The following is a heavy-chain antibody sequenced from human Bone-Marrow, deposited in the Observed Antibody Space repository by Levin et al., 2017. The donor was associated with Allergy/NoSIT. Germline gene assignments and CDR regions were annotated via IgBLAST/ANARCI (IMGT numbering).Heavy chain of an antibody. J-gene: IGHJ6*02. CDR3: ARDPVTAMVISYYGMDV. Sequence: TLSLTCTVSGGSISSSSYYWGWIRQPPGKGLEWIGSIYYSGSTYYNPSLKSRVTISVDTSKNQFSLKLSSVTAADTAVYYCARDPVTAMVISYYGMDVWGQGTTVTVSS. V-gene: IGHV4-39*07. CDR2: IYYSGST. CDR1: GGSISSSSYY. D-gene: IGHD5-18*01.